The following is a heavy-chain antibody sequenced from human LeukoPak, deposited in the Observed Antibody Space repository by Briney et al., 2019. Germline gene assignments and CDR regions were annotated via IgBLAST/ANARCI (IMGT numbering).Heavy chain of an antibody. V-gene: IGHV3-7*01. CDR2: IKRDGSEK. CDR1: GFTFRSFW. D-gene: IGHD3-10*01. CDR3: ARDGSYGSGSPDN. J-gene: IGHJ4*02. Sequence: GGSLRLSCAASGFTFRSFWMTWVRQAPGKGLEWVANIKRDGSEKYYADSLRGRFTISRDSAENSVYLQMNSLRAEDTGVYYCARDGSYGSGSPDNWGQGTLVTVSS.